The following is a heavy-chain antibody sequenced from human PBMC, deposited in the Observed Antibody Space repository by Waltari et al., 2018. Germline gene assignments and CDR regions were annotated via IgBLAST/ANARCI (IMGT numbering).Heavy chain of an antibody. CDR3: ARPVAGTMGEFDY. CDR1: GFTFSSYS. CDR2: ISSSSSYI. Sequence: GGGLVKPGGSLRLSCAASGFTFSSYSMNWVRQAPGKGLEWASSISSSSSYIYYADSVKGRFTISRDNAKNSLYLQMNSLRAEDTAVYYCARPVAGTMGEFDYWGQGTLVTVSS. V-gene: IGHV3-21*01. D-gene: IGHD6-19*01. J-gene: IGHJ4*02.